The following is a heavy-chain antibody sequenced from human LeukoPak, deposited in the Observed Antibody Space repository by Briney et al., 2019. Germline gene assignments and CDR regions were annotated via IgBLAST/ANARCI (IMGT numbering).Heavy chain of an antibody. CDR2: ISAYNGNT. CDR3: ARGITMVRGVIGPLNYYYYMDV. CDR1: GYTFTSYG. Sequence: ASVKVSCKASGYTFTSYGISWVRQAPGQGLEWMGWISAYNGNTNYAQKLQGRVTMTTDTSTSTAYMELRSLRSDDTAVYYCARGITMVRGVIGPLNYYYYMDVWGKGTTVTISS. V-gene: IGHV1-18*01. D-gene: IGHD3-10*01. J-gene: IGHJ6*03.